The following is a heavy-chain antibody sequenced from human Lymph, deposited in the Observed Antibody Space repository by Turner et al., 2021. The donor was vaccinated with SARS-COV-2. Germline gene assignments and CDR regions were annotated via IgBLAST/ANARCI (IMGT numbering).Heavy chain of an antibody. Sequence: EVQLLVSGGGFLQLWWSLRLSCASSGFPFSSYAMRWVRQVTGKGREWVYAISGSGGDTYYADSVNGRFTISRDNTKNTLYLQKISLRGEDTAVYYSAKGVRGAMIVVVIPYFDYWGQGTLVTVSS. V-gene: IGHV3-23*01. CDR3: AKGVRGAMIVVVIPYFDY. J-gene: IGHJ4*02. D-gene: IGHD3-22*01. CDR1: GFPFSSYA. CDR2: ISGSGGDT.